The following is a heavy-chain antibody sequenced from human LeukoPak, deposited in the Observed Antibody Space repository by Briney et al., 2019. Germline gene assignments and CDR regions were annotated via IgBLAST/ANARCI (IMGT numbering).Heavy chain of an antibody. CDR2: INWDGGAT. J-gene: IGHJ4*02. CDR1: GISSDDYG. D-gene: IGHD2-21*02. V-gene: IGHV3-20*04. CDR3: ARDVSSNWYSLAY. Sequence: GGSLRLSCEASGISSDDYGMSWVRQAPGKGLEWVSGINWDGGATSYADSVKGRFTISRDNANNFLYLQMNSLRAEDTAFYYCARDVSSNWYSLAYWGQGTLVTVSS.